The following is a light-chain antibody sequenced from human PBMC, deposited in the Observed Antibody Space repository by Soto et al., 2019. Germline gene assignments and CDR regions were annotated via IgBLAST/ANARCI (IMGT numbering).Light chain of an antibody. CDR3: SSYIGSHIPYV. Sequence: QSALTLPPSASGSLGQSVTISCTGTSSEVGNYNYVSWYQQHPGKAPKLIIFDVSQRPSGVPDRFSGSKSGHTATLTGSGLQAEDEADYSCSSYIGSHIPYVLGNGIWLTVL. CDR2: DVS. V-gene: IGLV2-8*01. J-gene: IGLJ1*01. CDR1: SSEVGNYNY.